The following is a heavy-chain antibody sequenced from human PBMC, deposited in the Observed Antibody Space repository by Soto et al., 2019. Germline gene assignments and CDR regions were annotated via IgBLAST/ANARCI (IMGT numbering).Heavy chain of an antibody. CDR1: GFNVSSNY. D-gene: IGHD4-17*01. V-gene: IGHV3-53*04. Sequence: GSLRLSCAASGFNVSSNYMSWVRQAPGKGLEWVSVIYSGGSTYYADSVKGRFTISRHNSKNTLYLQMNSLRAEDTAVYYCARNYGDYDYYYYYMDVWGKGTTVTVSS. J-gene: IGHJ6*03. CDR2: IYSGGST. CDR3: ARNYGDYDYYYYYMDV.